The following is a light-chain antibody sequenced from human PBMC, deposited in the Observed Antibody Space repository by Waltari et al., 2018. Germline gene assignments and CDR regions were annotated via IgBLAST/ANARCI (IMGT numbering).Light chain of an antibody. CDR2: GAS. Sequence: EIVMTQSPATLSVSPGESATLSCRASQSVSINLAWYQQKPGQAPRLLIYGASTRATGIPARFSGSGSGTEFTLTISSLQSEDFAVYYCQQYNNWPLTFGGGTKVEIK. J-gene: IGKJ4*01. CDR3: QQYNNWPLT. CDR1: QSVSIN. V-gene: IGKV3-15*01.